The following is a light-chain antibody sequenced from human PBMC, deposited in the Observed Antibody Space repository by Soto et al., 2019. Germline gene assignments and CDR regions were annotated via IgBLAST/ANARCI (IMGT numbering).Light chain of an antibody. CDR1: ESVGSW. J-gene: IGKJ2*01. V-gene: IGKV1-5*01. CDR2: DAL. Sequence: DIQMTQSPSTLSASVGDRVTITCRASESVGSWVAWYQQKPGRAPHLLIYDALRLESGVPSRFSATGYGTEFPLTISSLQPDDFASYYCQQYSTFLYTFGQGTKLEI. CDR3: QQYSTFLYT.